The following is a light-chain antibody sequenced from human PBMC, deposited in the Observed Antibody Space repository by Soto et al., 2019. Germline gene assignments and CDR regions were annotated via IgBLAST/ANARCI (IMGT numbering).Light chain of an antibody. Sequence: EIVLTQSPGTLSLSPGERATPSCRASQSVTSRFLAWYQQKPAQPPRLLIYGVSSRAAGIPDRFSGSGSGTDFTLTITRLEPEDFAVYYCQQYDSSRTFGQGTKVEMK. CDR1: QSVTSRF. CDR3: QQYDSSRT. J-gene: IGKJ1*01. CDR2: GVS. V-gene: IGKV3-20*01.